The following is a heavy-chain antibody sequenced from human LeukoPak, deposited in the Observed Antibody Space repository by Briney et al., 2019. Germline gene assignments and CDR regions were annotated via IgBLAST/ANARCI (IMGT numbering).Heavy chain of an antibody. CDR1: GFAASSYS. V-gene: IGHV3-21*01. J-gene: IGHJ4*02. CDR2: ISSSSDYI. CDR3: ARDQ. Sequence: PGGSLRLSCSVSGFAASSYSMNWVRQTPGKGLEWVASISSSSDYIYYADSVQGRFTISRDNAKNSLYLQMNSLRAEDTAVYYCARDQWGQGTLVTVSS.